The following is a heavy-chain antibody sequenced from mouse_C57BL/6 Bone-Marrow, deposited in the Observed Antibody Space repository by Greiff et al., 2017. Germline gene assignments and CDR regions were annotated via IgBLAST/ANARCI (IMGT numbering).Heavy chain of an antibody. Sequence: EVNVVESGGGLVQPGGSLKLSCAASGFTFSDYYMYWVRQTPEKRLEWVAYISNGGGSTYYPDTVKGRFTISRDNAKNTLYLQMSRLKSEDTAMYYCARHGGNSYYFDYWGQGTTLTVSS. CDR2: ISNGGGST. CDR3: ARHGGNSYYFDY. CDR1: GFTFSDYY. J-gene: IGHJ2*01. D-gene: IGHD2-1*01. V-gene: IGHV5-12*01.